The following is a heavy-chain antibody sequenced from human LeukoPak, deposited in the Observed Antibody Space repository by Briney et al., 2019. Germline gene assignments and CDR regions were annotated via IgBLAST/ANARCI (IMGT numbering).Heavy chain of an antibody. J-gene: IGHJ4*02. CDR2: IYTSGTT. V-gene: IGHV4-61*02. CDR1: GGSVSSGSYY. CDR3: ARGGAYCGGDCYLDY. D-gene: IGHD2-21*02. Sequence: SETLSLTCTVSGGSVSSGSYYWSWIRQPAGKGLEWIGRIYTSGTTNYNPSLKSRVTMSVDTSKNQFSLELSSVTAADTAVYYCARGGAYCGGDCYLDYWGQGTLVTVSS.